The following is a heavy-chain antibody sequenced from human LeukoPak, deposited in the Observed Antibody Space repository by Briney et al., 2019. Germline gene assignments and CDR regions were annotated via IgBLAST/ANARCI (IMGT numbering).Heavy chain of an antibody. CDR3: ARGNYDISDYPNIYYYYYYGMDV. V-gene: IGHV4-59*01. CDR2: VYYSGST. D-gene: IGHD3-22*01. CDR1: GGSISSYY. J-gene: IGHJ6*02. Sequence: SETLSLTCPVSGGSISSYYWSWIRQPPGKGLEGIGDVYYSGSTNYNPSLKSRVTISVDTSKNQYSLKLSSVTAADTAVYYCARGNYDISDYPNIYYYYYYGMDVWGQGTTVTVSS.